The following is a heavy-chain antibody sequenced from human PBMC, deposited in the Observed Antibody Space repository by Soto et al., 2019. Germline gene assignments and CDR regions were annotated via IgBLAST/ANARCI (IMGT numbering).Heavy chain of an antibody. CDR2: IYYSGST. D-gene: IGHD6-19*01. CDR3: ARALAVAGPIGSWFDP. V-gene: IGHV4-59*11. Sequence: SETLSLTCTVSGGSISSHYWSWIRQPPGKGLEWIGYIYYSGSTNYNPSLKSRVTISVDTSKNQFSLKLSSVTAADTAVYYCARALAVAGPIGSWFDPWGQGTLVTVSS. CDR1: GGSISSHY. J-gene: IGHJ5*02.